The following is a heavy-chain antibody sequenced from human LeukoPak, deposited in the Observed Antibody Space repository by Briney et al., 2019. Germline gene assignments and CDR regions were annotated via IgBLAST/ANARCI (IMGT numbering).Heavy chain of an antibody. D-gene: IGHD3-22*01. CDR3: ATLYDSSGYFHF. CDR1: GGSFIGYY. CDR2: INHSGST. V-gene: IGHV4-34*01. J-gene: IGHJ4*02. Sequence: SETLSLTCAVYGGSFIGYYWSWIRQPPEKGLEWIGEINHSGSTNYNPSLKSRVTISVDTSKNQFSLKLSSVTAADTAVYYCATLYDSSGYFHFWGQGTLVTVSS.